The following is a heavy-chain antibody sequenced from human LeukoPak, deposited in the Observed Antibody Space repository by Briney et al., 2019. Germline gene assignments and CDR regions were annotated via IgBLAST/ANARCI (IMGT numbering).Heavy chain of an antibody. Sequence: SETLSLTCAVSGGSISSSNWWIWVRQPPGKGLEWIAEIYHSGSTYYNPSLKSRVTISVDTSKNQFSLKLSSVTAADTAVYYCARDQTHGMDVWGQGTTVTVSS. CDR1: GGSISSSNW. J-gene: IGHJ6*02. V-gene: IGHV4-4*02. CDR2: IYHSGST. CDR3: ARDQTHGMDV.